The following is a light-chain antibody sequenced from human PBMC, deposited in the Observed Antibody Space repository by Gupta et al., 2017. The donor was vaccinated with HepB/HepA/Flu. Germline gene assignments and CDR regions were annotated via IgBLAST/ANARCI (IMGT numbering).Light chain of an antibody. CDR3: YSSDTSGRYRV. Sequence: SYDLKQPPSVSVSPGQTARNTCSGDAFPKKNAYWYQQKSGPAPVLVIYEDTKRPSGIPQKFSGSTSGTMATLTISGAQVEDEADYYCYSSDTSGRYRVFGGGTFLTVL. CDR2: EDT. J-gene: IGLJ2*01. V-gene: IGLV3-10*01. CDR1: AFPKKN.